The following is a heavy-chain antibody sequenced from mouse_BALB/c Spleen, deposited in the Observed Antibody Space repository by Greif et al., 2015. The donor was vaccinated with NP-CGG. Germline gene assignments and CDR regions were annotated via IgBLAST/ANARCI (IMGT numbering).Heavy chain of an antibody. J-gene: IGHJ4*01. Sequence: VQGVESGPGLVKPGASVKISCKASGYTFTDYYINWVKQKPGQGLEWIGWIYPGSGNTKYNEKFKGKATLTVDTSSSTAYMQLSSLTSEDTAVYFCARRTGTEAMDYWGQGTSVTVSS. CDR2: IYPGSGNT. D-gene: IGHD4-1*01. CDR3: ARRTGTEAMDY. CDR1: GYTFTDYY. V-gene: IGHV1-84*02.